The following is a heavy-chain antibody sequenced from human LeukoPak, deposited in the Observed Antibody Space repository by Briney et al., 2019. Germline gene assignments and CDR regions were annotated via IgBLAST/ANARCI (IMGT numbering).Heavy chain of an antibody. CDR1: GFTFDDYG. J-gene: IGHJ4*02. Sequence: GGSLRLSCAASGFTFDDYGMSWVRQAPGKGLEWVSGINWNGGSTGYADSVKGRFTISRDNAKNSLYLQMNSLRAEDTALYHCARGKREQLIPAFDYWGQGTLVTVSS. CDR3: ARGKREQLIPAFDY. CDR2: INWNGGST. D-gene: IGHD6-6*01. V-gene: IGHV3-20*01.